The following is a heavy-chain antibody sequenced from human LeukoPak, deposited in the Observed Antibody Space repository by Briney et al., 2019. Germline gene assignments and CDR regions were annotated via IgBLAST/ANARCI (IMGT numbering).Heavy chain of an antibody. Sequence: ASVKVSCKASGYTSTSYDINWVRQATGQGLEWMGWISADNGNTNYAQKFQGRVTMTTDTSTSTAYMEMRSLRSDDTAVYYCARDLHLVEPLVNFDYWGQGTLVTVSS. J-gene: IGHJ4*02. V-gene: IGHV1-18*01. CDR2: ISADNGNT. CDR1: GYTSTSYD. CDR3: ARDLHLVEPLVNFDY. D-gene: IGHD2-2*01.